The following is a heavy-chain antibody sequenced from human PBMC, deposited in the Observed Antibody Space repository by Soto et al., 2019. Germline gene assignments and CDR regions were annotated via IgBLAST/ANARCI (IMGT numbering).Heavy chain of an antibody. CDR2: FDPEDGEK. V-gene: IGHV1-24*01. Sequence: SVKASCKVSGYTMTELSMHWVRRAPGKGLEWMGGFDPEDGEKIYAQKFQGRVTMTEDTSTETAYMELRSLRSEYTAVYYCATTIYYYDSSGFDYWGQGTLVTVSS. J-gene: IGHJ4*02. CDR3: ATTIYYYDSSGFDY. D-gene: IGHD3-22*01. CDR1: GYTMTELS.